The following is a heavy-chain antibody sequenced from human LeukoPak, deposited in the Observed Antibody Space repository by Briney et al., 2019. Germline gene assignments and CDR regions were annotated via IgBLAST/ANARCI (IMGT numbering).Heavy chain of an antibody. CDR2: MNPNSGNT. D-gene: IGHD5-12*01. Sequence: ASVKVSCKASGYTFTSYDITWVRQATGQGLEWMGWMNPNSGNTGYAQKFQGRVTITRNTSISTAYMELSSLRSEDTAVYYCARGRLNPTGSLSRRSYAFDIWGQGTMVTVSS. CDR1: GYTFTSYD. V-gene: IGHV1-8*03. CDR3: ARGRLNPTGSLSRRSYAFDI. J-gene: IGHJ3*02.